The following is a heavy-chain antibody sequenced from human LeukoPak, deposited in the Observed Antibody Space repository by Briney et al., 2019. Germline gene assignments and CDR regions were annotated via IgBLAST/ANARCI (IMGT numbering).Heavy chain of an antibody. CDR3: AGDAGYSYGYYYYYGMDV. Sequence: GASVKVSCKASGYTFTSYDINWVRQATGQGFEWMGWMNPNSGNTGYAQKFQGRVTMTRNTSISTAYMELSSLRSEDTAVYYCAGDAGYSYGYYYYYGMDVWGQGTTVTVSS. V-gene: IGHV1-8*01. D-gene: IGHD5-18*01. J-gene: IGHJ6*02. CDR2: MNPNSGNT. CDR1: GYTFTSYD.